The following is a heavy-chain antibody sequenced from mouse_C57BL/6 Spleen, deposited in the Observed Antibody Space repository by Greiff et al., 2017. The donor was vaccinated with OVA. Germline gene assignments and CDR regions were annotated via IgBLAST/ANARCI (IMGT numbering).Heavy chain of an antibody. CDR2: IYPGDGDT. Sequence: QVQLQQSGPELVKPGASVKISCKASGYAFSSSWMNWVKQRPGKGLEWIGRIYPGDGDTNYNGKFKGKATLTADKSSSTAYMQLSSLTSEDSAVYFCARFEIYDGYYGYFDGWGTGTTVTVSS. CDR3: ARFEIYDGYYGYFDG. CDR1: GYAFSSSW. J-gene: IGHJ1*03. D-gene: IGHD2-3*01. V-gene: IGHV1-82*01.